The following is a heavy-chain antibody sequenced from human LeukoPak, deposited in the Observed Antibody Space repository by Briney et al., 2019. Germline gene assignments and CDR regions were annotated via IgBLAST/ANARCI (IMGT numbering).Heavy chain of an antibody. J-gene: IGHJ5*02. CDR1: GGSISRSSYY. CDR2: MYYSGST. CDR3: ARAGGFTILRGAVNNWFDP. D-gene: IGHD3-10*01. Sequence: SEILSLTCTVSGGSISRSSYYWGWIRQPPGKGLEWIGSMYYSGSTYYNPSLKSRVTISVDTSKNQFSLKLSAVTAADTAVYYCARAGGFTILRGAVNNWFDPWGQGTLVTVSS. V-gene: IGHV4-39*07.